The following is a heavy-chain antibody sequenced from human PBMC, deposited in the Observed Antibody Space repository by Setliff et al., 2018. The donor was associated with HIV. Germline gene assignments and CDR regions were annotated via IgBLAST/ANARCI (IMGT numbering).Heavy chain of an antibody. CDR1: DYTFTTYW. D-gene: IGHD6-13*01. CDR3: ARRDGRSMNAFQI. V-gene: IGHV5-51*01. CDR2: IYPDDSDI. J-gene: IGHJ3*01. Sequence: GESLKISCKALDYTFTTYWIAWVRQMPGEGLEWMGIIYPDDSDIRYNPSFQSQVTISADKSITTAYLHIHNLKASDTATYYCARRDGRSMNAFQIWGPGTKVTVSS.